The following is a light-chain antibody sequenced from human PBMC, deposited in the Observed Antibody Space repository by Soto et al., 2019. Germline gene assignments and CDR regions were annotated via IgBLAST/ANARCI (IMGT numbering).Light chain of an antibody. CDR2: GAS. CDR1: QSVSSY. V-gene: IGKV3-11*01. J-gene: IGKJ2*01. CDR3: QQRSDWRYT. Sequence: EIVVTQSPATLSLSPGERATLSCRASQSVSSYLAWYQQQPGQAPRLLIYGASNRATGVPDRFSGSGSGTDFTLSISSLEPEDFAVYYCQQRSDWRYTFGQGTKLEI.